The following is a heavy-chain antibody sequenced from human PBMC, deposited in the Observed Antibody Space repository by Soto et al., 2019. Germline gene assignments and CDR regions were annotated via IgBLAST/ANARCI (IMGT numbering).Heavy chain of an antibody. D-gene: IGHD3-9*01. V-gene: IGHV3-30-3*01. CDR2: ISYDGSNK. CDR1: GFTVSSYA. Sequence: GGSLRLSCAASGFTVSSYAMHWVRQAPGKGLEWVAVISYDGSNKYYADSVKGRFTISRDNSKNTLYLQMNSLRAEDTAVYYCAREYFDWFFDYWGQGTVVTVSS. CDR3: AREYFDWFFDY. J-gene: IGHJ4*02.